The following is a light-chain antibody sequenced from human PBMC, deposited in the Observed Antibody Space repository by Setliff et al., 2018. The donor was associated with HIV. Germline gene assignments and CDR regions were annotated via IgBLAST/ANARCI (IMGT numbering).Light chain of an antibody. CDR3: CSYAGSSTYV. Sequence: SALTQPASVSGSPGQSITLSCTGTSSDVGSYNLVSWYQHHPGKAPKRMIYEVSKRPSGVSNRFSGSKSGNTASLTISGLQAEDEADYYCCSYAGSSTYVFGTGTKVTVL. V-gene: IGLV2-23*02. CDR2: EVS. CDR1: SSDVGSYNL. J-gene: IGLJ1*01.